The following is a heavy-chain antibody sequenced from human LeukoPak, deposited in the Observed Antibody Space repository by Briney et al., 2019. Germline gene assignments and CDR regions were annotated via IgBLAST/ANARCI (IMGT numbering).Heavy chain of an antibody. Sequence: RATLTPSSAAPAFTISTSTTSCIPQSPSTCLYCSSSPTGSAAISYYADSVKGRSTISRDNSRNTLYLQMNSPRAVDTAVYYCAKDLYSHSEHFDWLLHHDYWGHGTLVTVSS. CDR2: PTGSAAIS. CDR1: AFTISTST. CDR3: AKDLYSHSEHFDWLLHHDY. V-gene: IGHV3-23*01. D-gene: IGHD3-9*01. J-gene: IGHJ4*01.